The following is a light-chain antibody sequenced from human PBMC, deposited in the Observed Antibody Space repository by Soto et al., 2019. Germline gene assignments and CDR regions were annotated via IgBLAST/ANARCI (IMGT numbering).Light chain of an antibody. Sequence: QSVLTQPASVSGSPGQSITISCTGTSSDVGGYNYVSWFQQHPGKAPKLMIFEVSSRPSGVSNRFSGSKSGNTASLTISGLQAEDEAAYYCSSYTSSSTRVFGTGTKVTVL. CDR3: SSYTSSSTRV. CDR2: EVS. V-gene: IGLV2-14*01. CDR1: SSDVGGYNY. J-gene: IGLJ1*01.